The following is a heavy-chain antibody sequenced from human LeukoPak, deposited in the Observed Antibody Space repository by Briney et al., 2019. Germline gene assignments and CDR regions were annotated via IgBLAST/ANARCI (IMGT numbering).Heavy chain of an antibody. D-gene: IGHD6-19*01. V-gene: IGHV3-7*05. J-gene: IGHJ4*02. CDR1: GFTFSSYG. CDR2: IKQDGSEK. Sequence: GRSLRLSCAASGFTFSSYGMHWVRQAPGKGLEWVANIKQDGSEKHYVDSVKGRFTISRDNAKNSLYLQMNSLRAEDTAVYYCARVGQWLALDYWGQGTLVTVSS. CDR3: ARVGQWLALDY.